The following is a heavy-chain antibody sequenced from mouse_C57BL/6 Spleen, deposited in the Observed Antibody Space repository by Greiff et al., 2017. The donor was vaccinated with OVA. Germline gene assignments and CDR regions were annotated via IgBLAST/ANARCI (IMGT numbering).Heavy chain of an antibody. V-gene: IGHV1-76*01. J-gene: IGHJ2*01. CDR1: GYTFTDYY. D-gene: IGHD2-3*01. CDR3: ASSYESYYFDY. CDR2: IYPGSGNT. Sequence: QVQLQQSGAELVRPGASVKLSCKASGYTFTDYYINWVKQRPGQGLEWIARIYPGSGNTYYNEKFKGKATLTAEKSSSTAYMQLSSLTSEDSAVYFCASSYESYYFDYWGQGTTLTVSS.